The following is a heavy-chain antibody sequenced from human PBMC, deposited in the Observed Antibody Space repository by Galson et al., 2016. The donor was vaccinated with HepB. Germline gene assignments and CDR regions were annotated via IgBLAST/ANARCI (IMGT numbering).Heavy chain of an antibody. CDR3: VTGGAMVRGVLISPSHFDS. CDR2: FTPFFSTA. J-gene: IGHJ4*02. CDR1: GGTFSSSP. V-gene: IGHV1-69*06. Sequence: SVKVSCKASGGTFSSSPISWVRQAPGPRLERMGAFTPFFSTANYAQKFQGRVTITADKSTNTTYMELSSLRSEDTAFYFCVTGGAMVRGVLISPSHFDSWGQETLVTVSS. D-gene: IGHD3-10*01.